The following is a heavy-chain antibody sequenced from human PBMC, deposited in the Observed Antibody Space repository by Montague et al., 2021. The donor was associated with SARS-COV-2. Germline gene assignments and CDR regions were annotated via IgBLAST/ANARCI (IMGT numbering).Heavy chain of an antibody. D-gene: IGHD3-10*01. V-gene: IGHV3-30-3*01. CDR1: GFTSSSYA. Sequence: SLRLSCAASGFTSSSYAMHWVRQAPGKGLEWVAVISYDGSNKYYADSVKGRFTISRDNSKNTLYLQMNSLRAEDTAVYYCARDREITMVRGAPLYGMDVWGQGTTVTVSS. CDR3: ARDREITMVRGAPLYGMDV. CDR2: ISYDGSNK. J-gene: IGHJ6*02.